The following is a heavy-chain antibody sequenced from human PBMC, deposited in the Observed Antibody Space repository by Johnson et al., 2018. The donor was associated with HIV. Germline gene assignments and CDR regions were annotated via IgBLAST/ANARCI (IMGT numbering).Heavy chain of an antibody. CDR3: ARKADAFDI. J-gene: IGHJ3*02. CDR1: GFTFSTYW. Sequence: VQLVESGGGLVQPGGSLRLSCAASGFTFSTYWMSWVRQAPGKGLEWVASIKQDGSERYYVDSVTGRFTISRDNAKKSVYLQMNSLRAEDTAVYYCARKADAFDIWGQGTMITVSS. V-gene: IGHV3-7*03. CDR2: IKQDGSER.